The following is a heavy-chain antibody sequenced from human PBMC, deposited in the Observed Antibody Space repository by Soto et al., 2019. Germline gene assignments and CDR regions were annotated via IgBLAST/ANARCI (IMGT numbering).Heavy chain of an antibody. Sequence: EVQLVETGGGSIQPGGSLRLSCAASGFTVSDNYMSWVRQAPGKGLEWVSVIYSGGSTYYADSVKGRFTISRDNSKNTLYLQMNSLRGEDTAVYYGARGEHVRASNPSNYYFDYWGQGTLVTVSS. V-gene: IGHV3-53*02. J-gene: IGHJ4*02. CDR2: IYSGGST. D-gene: IGHD1-1*01. CDR1: GFTVSDNY. CDR3: ARGEHVRASNPSNYYFDY.